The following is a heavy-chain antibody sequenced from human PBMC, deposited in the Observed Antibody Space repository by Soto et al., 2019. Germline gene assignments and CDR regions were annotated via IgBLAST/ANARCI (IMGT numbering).Heavy chain of an antibody. D-gene: IGHD4-17*01. V-gene: IGHV3-21*01. CDR1: GFTFSSYS. CDR3: ARDLSWYGDPTTNYYYGMDV. J-gene: IGHJ6*02. Sequence: EVQLVESGGGLVKPGGSLRLSCAASGFTFSSYSMNWVRQAPGKGLEWVSSISSSSSYIYYADSVKGRFTISRDNAKNSLYLQMNSLRAEDTAVYYCARDLSWYGDPTTNYYYGMDVWGQGTTVTVSS. CDR2: ISSSSSYI.